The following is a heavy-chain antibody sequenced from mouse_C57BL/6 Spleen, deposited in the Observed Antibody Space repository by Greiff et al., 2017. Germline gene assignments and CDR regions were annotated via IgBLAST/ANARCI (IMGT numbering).Heavy chain of an antibody. V-gene: IGHV5-4*03. D-gene: IGHD2-3*01. Sequence: EVKLMESGGGLVKPGGSLKLSCAASGFTFSSYAMSWVRPTPEKRLEWVATITDGGSYTYYPDNVKGRFTISRDNAKNNLYLQMSHLKSEDTAMYYCARFYDGYSWFAYWGQGTLVTVSA. J-gene: IGHJ3*01. CDR3: ARFYDGYSWFAY. CDR1: GFTFSSYA. CDR2: ITDGGSYT.